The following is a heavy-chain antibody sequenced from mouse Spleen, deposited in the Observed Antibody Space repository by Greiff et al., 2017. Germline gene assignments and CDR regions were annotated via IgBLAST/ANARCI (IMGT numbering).Heavy chain of an antibody. CDR1: GFPFSDSY. V-gene: IGHV5-4*02. J-gene: IGHJ4*01. Sequence: EVKLVESGGGLVKPGGSLKLSCAASGFPFSDSYMYWVRQTPEKRLEWVATISDGGRYTYYPDSVKGRFTISRDNAKNNLEKKMRSVKSEEKAMYESAREGPDGMDYWGQGTSVTVSS. CDR3: AREGPDGMDY. CDR2: ISDGGRYT. D-gene: IGHD2-3*01.